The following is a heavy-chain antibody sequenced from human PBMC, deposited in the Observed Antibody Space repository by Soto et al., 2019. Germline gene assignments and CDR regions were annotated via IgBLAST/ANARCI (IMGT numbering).Heavy chain of an antibody. CDR3: AAGTGGTYYDFWSGQPDYYYGMDV. J-gene: IGHJ6*02. CDR1: GFTFTSSA. D-gene: IGHD3-3*01. CDR2: IVVGSGNT. V-gene: IGHV1-58*01. Sequence: VKVSCKASGFTFTSSAVQWVRQARGQRPEWIGWIVVGSGNTNYAQKFQERVTITRDMSTSTAYMELSSLRSEDTAVYYCAAGTGGTYYDFWSGQPDYYYGMDVWGQGTTVTVSS.